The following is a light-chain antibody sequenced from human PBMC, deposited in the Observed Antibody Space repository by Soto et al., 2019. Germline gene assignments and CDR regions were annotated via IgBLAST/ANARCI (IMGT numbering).Light chain of an antibody. CDR1: SSDVGGYNY. Sequence: QSGLAQPPFVSGSPGQAVTISCTGTSSDVGGYNYVSWYQQHPGKAPKLMIYEVSKRPSGVPDRFSGSKSGNTASLTVSGLQAEDEADYYCSSYAGSNNFGVFGTGTKVTVL. CDR3: SSYAGSNNFGV. V-gene: IGLV2-8*01. J-gene: IGLJ1*01. CDR2: EVS.